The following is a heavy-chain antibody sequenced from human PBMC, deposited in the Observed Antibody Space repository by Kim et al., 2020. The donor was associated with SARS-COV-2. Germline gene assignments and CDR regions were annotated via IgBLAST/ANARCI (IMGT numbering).Heavy chain of an antibody. J-gene: IGHJ4*02. Sequence: GGSLRLSCAASGFTFSSYSMNWVRQAPGKGLEWVSVITYDGSNIYYADSVKGRFTISRDNSKNTLYLQMNSLRAEDTAVYYCARYAGRHGSGSYPLDYWGQGTLVTVSS. CDR2: ITYDGSNI. D-gene: IGHD3-10*01. CDR3: ARYAGRHGSGSYPLDY. V-gene: IGHV3-33*05. CDR1: GFTFSSYS.